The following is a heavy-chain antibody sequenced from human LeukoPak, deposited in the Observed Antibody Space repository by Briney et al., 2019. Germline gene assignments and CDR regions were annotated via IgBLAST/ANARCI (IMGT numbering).Heavy chain of an antibody. CDR2: ISYDGSNK. V-gene: IGHV3-30-3*01. CDR3: AKGSSGGSYSD. D-gene: IGHD1-26*01. J-gene: IGHJ4*02. CDR1: GFTFSSYA. Sequence: PGGSLRLSCAASGFTFSSYAMHWVRQAPGKGLEWVAVISYDGSNKYYADSVKGRFTISRDNSKNTLYVQMNSLRAEDTAVYYCAKGSSGGSYSDWGQGTLVTVSS.